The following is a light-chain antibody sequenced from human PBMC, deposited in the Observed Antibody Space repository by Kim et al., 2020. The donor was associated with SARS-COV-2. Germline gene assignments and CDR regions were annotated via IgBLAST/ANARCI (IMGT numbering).Light chain of an antibody. CDR2: VAS. Sequence: IQLTQSPSSLSASVGDRVSITCRASQGINNNLAWYQQKVGKAPKLLIYVASTLQNGVPSRFSGSGSGTDFTLTIDSLQPEDFATYSCQQLHTYPITFGQGTRLEIK. CDR1: QGINNN. V-gene: IGKV1-9*01. J-gene: IGKJ5*01. CDR3: QQLHTYPIT.